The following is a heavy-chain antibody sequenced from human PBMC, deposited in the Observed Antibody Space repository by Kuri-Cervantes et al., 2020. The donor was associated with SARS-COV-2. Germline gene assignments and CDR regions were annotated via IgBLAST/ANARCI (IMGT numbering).Heavy chain of an antibody. Sequence: GESLKISCVASGFTFSSYEMNWVRQAPGKGLEWVSWITTSGSAVYYADSVKGRFTISRDNAKNSLYLQMNSLRAEDTAVYYCASLNVDTAMAPVSDYYYMDVWGKGTTVTVSS. D-gene: IGHD5-18*01. CDR3: ASLNVDTAMAPVSDYYYMDV. J-gene: IGHJ6*03. CDR1: GFTFSSYE. V-gene: IGHV3-48*03. CDR2: ITTSGSAV.